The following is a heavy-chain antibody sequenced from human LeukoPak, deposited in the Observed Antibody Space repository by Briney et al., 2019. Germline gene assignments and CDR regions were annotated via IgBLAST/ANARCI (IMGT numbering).Heavy chain of an antibody. CDR2: INPNNGGT. J-gene: IGHJ5*02. CDR3: ARADRLHGGPYLIGP. CDR1: GYSFTDYY. V-gene: IGHV1-2*02. D-gene: IGHD2-21*01. Sequence: ASVKVSCKTSGYSFTDYYLHWVRQAPGQGLEWMGWINPNNGGTSSAQKFQGRVTMTRDTFITTVYMEVTWLTSDDTAIYYCARADRLHGGPYLIGPWGQGTLVTVSS.